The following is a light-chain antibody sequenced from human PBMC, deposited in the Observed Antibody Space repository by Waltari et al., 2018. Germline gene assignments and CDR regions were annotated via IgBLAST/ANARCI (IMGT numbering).Light chain of an antibody. Sequence: EIQMTQSPSSVSASVGDRVTITCRAGQDISSALAWYQQKPGQAPNPLIYAVSSLQSRVPPRFSGSVSGTDFTLTISSLQPEDLATYYCQQGSAFPPTFGQGTNVEIK. CDR3: QQGSAFPPT. J-gene: IGKJ1*01. CDR2: AVS. CDR1: QDISSA. V-gene: IGKV1-12*01.